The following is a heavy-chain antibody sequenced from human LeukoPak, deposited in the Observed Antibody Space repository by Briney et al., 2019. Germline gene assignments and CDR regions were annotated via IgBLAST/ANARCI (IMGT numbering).Heavy chain of an antibody. CDR3: AGGSGWLVDY. CDR2: IKQDGSEK. V-gene: IGHV3-7*01. Sequence: GGSLRLSCAASGFTFKNYWMSWVRQAPGKGLEWVANIKQDGSEKYYVDSVKGRFTISRDNAENSVYLQMNSLRAEDTAMYYCAGGSGWLVDYWGQGTLVTVSS. J-gene: IGHJ4*02. D-gene: IGHD6-19*01. CDR1: GFTFKNYW.